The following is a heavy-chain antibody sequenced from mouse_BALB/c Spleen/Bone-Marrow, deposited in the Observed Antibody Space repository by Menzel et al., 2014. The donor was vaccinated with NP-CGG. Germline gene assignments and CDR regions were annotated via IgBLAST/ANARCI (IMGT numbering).Heavy chain of an antibody. CDR3: ARDSFLITRALDY. CDR2: LWGDGST. CDR1: GFSLTGYG. J-gene: IGHJ4*01. Sequence: QVQLQQSGPGLVAPSQSLSITCTVSGFSLTGYGVSWVRQPPGKGLEWLGMLWGDGSTDYNSALKSRLSISKDNFKSQVFLKMNSLQTDDTARYYCARDSFLITRALDYWGQGTSVTVSS. V-gene: IGHV2-6-7*01. D-gene: IGHD2-4*01.